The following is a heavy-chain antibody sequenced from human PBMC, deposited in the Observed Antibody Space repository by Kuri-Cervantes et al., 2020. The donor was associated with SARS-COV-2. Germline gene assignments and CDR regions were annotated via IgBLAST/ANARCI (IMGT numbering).Heavy chain of an antibody. J-gene: IGHJ4*02. CDR3: ASFCGSGYSMRANSPAFDY. CDR2: IYHSGST. Sequence: SETLSLTCTVSGYSISSGYYWGWIRQPPGKGLEWIGSIYHSGSTYYNPSLKSRVTISVDTSKNQFSLKLSSVTAADTAVYYCASFCGSGYSMRANSPAFDYWGQGTLVTVSS. CDR1: GYSISSGYY. V-gene: IGHV4-38-2*02. D-gene: IGHD3-3*01.